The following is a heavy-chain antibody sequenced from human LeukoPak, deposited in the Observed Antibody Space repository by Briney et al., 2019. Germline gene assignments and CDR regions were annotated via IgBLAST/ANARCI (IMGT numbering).Heavy chain of an antibody. J-gene: IGHJ4*02. Sequence: GGSLRLSCAASGFSFSSYAMHWVRQAPGKGLEWVALISYDGSNKYYADSVKGRFTISRDNSKNTLYLQMNSLRAEDTAVYYCARGGVYSSGSYYLYYFDYWGQGTLVTVSS. CDR1: GFSFSSYA. V-gene: IGHV3-30-3*01. CDR2: ISYDGSNK. CDR3: ARGGVYSSGSYYLYYFDY. D-gene: IGHD6-19*01.